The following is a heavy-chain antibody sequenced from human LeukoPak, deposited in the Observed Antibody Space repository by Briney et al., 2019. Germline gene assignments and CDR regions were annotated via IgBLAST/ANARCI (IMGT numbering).Heavy chain of an antibody. CDR3: ARAGGSGWWYPRSSEDYNWFDP. Sequence: ASVKVSCKASGYTFTSYDIIWVRQATGQGLERMGWMNPNSGNRGYAQKFQGRVTMTRNTSISTAYMELSSLRSEDTAVYYCARAGGSGWWYPRSSEDYNWFDPWGQGTLVTVSS. J-gene: IGHJ5*02. V-gene: IGHV1-8*01. CDR1: GYTFTSYD. D-gene: IGHD6-19*01. CDR2: MNPNSGNR.